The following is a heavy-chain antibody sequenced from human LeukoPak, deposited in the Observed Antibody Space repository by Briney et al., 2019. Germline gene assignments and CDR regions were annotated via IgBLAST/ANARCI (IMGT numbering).Heavy chain of an antibody. J-gene: IGHJ4*02. CDR2: INHSGST. Sequence: SETLSLTCAVYGGSFSGYYWSWIRQPPGKGLEWIGEINHSGSTNYNPSLKSRVTISVDTSKNQFSLKLSSVTAADTAVYYCAGGQWYGYSSRYYFDYWGQGTLVTVSS. V-gene: IGHV4-34*01. D-gene: IGHD5-18*01. CDR3: AGGQWYGYSSRYYFDY. CDR1: GGSFSGYY.